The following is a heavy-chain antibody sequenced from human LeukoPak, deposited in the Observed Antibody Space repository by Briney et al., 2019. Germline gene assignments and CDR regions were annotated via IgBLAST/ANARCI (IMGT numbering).Heavy chain of an antibody. Sequence: ASVKVSCKASGYTFTRYDINWVRQATGQGLEWMGWMNPNSGNTGYAQKFQGRVTMTRNTSISTAYMELSSLRSEDTAVYYCARGPPGTYYFDYWGQGTLVTVSS. CDR2: MNPNSGNT. CDR1: GYTFTRYD. CDR3: ARGPPGTYYFDY. D-gene: IGHD6-13*01. J-gene: IGHJ4*02. V-gene: IGHV1-8*01.